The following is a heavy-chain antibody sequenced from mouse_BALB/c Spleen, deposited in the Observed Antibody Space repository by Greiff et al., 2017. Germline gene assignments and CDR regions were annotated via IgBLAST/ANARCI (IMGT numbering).Heavy chain of an antibody. CDR2: IWAGGST. Sequence: VKLMESGPGLVAPSQSLSITCTVSGFSLTSYGVHWVRQPPGKGLEWLGVIWAGGSTNYNSALMSRLSNSKDNSKSQVFLKMNSLQTDDTAMYYCARDRVRYYAMDYWGQGTSVTVSA. D-gene: IGHD2-14*01. CDR1: GFSLTSYG. J-gene: IGHJ4*01. CDR3: ARDRVRYYAMDY. V-gene: IGHV2-9*02.